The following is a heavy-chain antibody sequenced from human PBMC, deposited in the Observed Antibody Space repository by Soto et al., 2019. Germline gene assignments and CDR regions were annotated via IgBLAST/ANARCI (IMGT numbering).Heavy chain of an antibody. Sequence: GGSLRLSCAASGFTFSSYAMHWVRQAPGKGLEWVAVISYDGSNKYYADSVKGRFTISRDNSKNTLYLQMNSLRAEDTAVYYCARDRLLVVIMGFDYYYYGMDVWGQGTTVTVSS. J-gene: IGHJ6*02. CDR1: GFTFSSYA. CDR3: ARDRLLVVIMGFDYYYYGMDV. D-gene: IGHD3-22*01. V-gene: IGHV3-30-3*01. CDR2: ISYDGSNK.